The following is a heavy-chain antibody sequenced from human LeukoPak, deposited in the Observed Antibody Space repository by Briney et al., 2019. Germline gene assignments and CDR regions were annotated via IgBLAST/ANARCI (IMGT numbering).Heavy chain of an antibody. J-gene: IGHJ4*02. CDR1: GGTFSSYA. CDR2: IYPRDGST. Sequence: WASVKVSCKASGGTFSSYAISWVRQAPGQGLEWMGMIYPRDGSTSYAQKFQGRVTVTRDTSTSTVHMELSGLRSEDTAVYYCARDQEAFDYWGQGTLVTVSS. V-gene: IGHV1-46*01. CDR3: ARDQEAFDY.